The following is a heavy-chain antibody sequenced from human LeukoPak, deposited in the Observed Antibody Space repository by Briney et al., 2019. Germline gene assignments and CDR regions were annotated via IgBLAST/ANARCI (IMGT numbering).Heavy chain of an antibody. J-gene: IGHJ6*04. D-gene: IGHD2-15*01. CDR1: GFTFSSYW. CDR2: IKQDGSEK. CDR3: ARDQVVVAATDYYYYGMDV. Sequence: GGSLRLSCAASGFTFSSYWMSWVRQAPGKGLEWVANIKQDGSEKYYVDSVKGRFTISRDNAKNSLYLQMNSLRAEDTAVYYCARDQVVVAATDYYYYGMDVWGKGTTVIVSS. V-gene: IGHV3-7*03.